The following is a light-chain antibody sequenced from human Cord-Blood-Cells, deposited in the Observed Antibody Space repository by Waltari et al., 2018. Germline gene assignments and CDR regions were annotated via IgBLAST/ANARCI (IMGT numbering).Light chain of an antibody. CDR2: KAS. CDR1: QSISSL. V-gene: IGKV1-5*03. Sequence: DIQMTQSPSTRSASVGDRVTNTCRASQSISSLLAWYQQKPGKAPKHLIYKASSLETGVPTRFSGSASGTEFTLTSSSLQPDACATYYCQQYNSYSTFGQGTKLEI. CDR3: QQYNSYST. J-gene: IGKJ2*01.